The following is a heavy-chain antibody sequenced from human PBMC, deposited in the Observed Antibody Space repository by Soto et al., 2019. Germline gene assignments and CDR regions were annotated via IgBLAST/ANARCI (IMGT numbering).Heavy chain of an antibody. CDR3: ARRPENFWSGYPEAFVF. Sequence: GGSLRLSCAAAGFDFTTFSMNWAGQAPGKGLERVSFISPSSPYTFSADSVNGRFLISWCNAANSVYLQMNSLRAEDTGVYYCARRPENFWSGYPEAFVFRGPGTLVTVAS. CDR2: ISPSSPYT. D-gene: IGHD3-3*01. V-gene: IGHV3-21*03. J-gene: IGHJ4*02. CDR1: GFDFTTFS.